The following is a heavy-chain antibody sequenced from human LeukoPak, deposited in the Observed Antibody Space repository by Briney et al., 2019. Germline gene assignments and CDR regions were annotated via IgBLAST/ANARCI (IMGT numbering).Heavy chain of an antibody. D-gene: IGHD1-14*01. CDR2: ISSSSSSI. CDR3: ARVYRRYFDY. Sequence: VGSLRLSCAASGFIFSSYSMNWVRQAPGKGLEWVSYISSSSSSIYYADAVKGRFTISRDNAKNSLYLQMNSLRAEDTAVYYCARVYRRYFDYWGQGTLVTVSS. V-gene: IGHV3-48*01. CDR1: GFIFSSYS. J-gene: IGHJ4*02.